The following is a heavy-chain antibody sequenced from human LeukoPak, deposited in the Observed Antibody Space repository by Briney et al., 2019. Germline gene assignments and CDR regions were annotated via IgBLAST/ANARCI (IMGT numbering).Heavy chain of an antibody. D-gene: IGHD6-13*01. V-gene: IGHV3-33*08. Sequence: GGSLRLSCAASGFSISTYGMHWVRQAPGKGLEWVAVIWYDGSNKYYADSVKGRFTISRDNSKNTLYLQMNSLRAEDTAVYYCARVSVAGFGAGAIDYWGQGTLVTVSS. CDR3: ARVSVAGFGAGAIDY. CDR2: IWYDGSNK. CDR1: GFSISTYG. J-gene: IGHJ4*02.